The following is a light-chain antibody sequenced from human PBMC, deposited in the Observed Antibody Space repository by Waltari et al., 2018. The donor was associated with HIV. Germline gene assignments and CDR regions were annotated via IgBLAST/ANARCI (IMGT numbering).Light chain of an antibody. V-gene: IGLV1-40*01. CDR1: TSNIGAGYD. CDR3: QSYDSSLSGSVV. Sequence: QSVLTQPPSVSGAPGQRVRISCTGSTSNIGAGYDVHWYQQLPGTAPKLLMYGNTNRPSGVPDRFSGSKSGTSASLAITGLQAEDEADYYCQSYDSSLSGSVVFGGGTKLTVL. J-gene: IGLJ2*01. CDR2: GNT.